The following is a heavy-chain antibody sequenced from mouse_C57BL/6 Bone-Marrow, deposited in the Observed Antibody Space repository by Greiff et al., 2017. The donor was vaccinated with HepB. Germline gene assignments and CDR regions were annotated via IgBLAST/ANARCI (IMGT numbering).Heavy chain of an antibody. CDR2: INPNNGGT. V-gene: IGHV1-26*01. CDR3: ARSVGGLLRYAMDY. Sequence: EVQLQQSGPELVKPGASVKISCKASGYTFTDYYMNWVKQSHGKSLEWIGDINPNNGGTSYNQKFKGKATLTVDKSSSTAYMELRSLTSEDSAVYYCARSVGGLLRYAMDYWGQGTSVTVSS. CDR1: GYTFTDYY. J-gene: IGHJ4*01. D-gene: IGHD1-1*01.